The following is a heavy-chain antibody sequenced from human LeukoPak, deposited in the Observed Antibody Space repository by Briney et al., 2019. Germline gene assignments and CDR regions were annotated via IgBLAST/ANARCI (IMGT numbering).Heavy chain of an antibody. D-gene: IGHD3-10*01. J-gene: IGHJ3*02. Sequence: SETLSPTCAVSGGSISSSNWWSCVRRPPGKGLEWIGEIYHIGSTNYNPSLKRRVTISVDKSKNQFSLKLSSVTAADTAVYYCARSYIRGDTYGFDIWGQGTMVTVSS. CDR1: GGSISSSNW. CDR3: ARSYIRGDTYGFDI. CDR2: IYHIGST. V-gene: IGHV4-4*02.